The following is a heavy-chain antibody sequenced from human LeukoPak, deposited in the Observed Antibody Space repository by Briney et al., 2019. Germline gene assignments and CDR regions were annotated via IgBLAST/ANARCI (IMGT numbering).Heavy chain of an antibody. CDR3: TLYYYDSSGYPSFDF. D-gene: IGHD3-22*01. CDR1: GFTFSRYA. Sequence: GGSLRLSCAASGFTFSRYAMNWVRQAPGKGLEWASYIGATSTTIYYADSVKGRFTVSRDYAKNSLYLQMSSLRDEDTAVYYCTLYYYDSSGYPSFDFWGQGTLVTVSS. V-gene: IGHV3-48*02. J-gene: IGHJ4*02. CDR2: IGATSTTI.